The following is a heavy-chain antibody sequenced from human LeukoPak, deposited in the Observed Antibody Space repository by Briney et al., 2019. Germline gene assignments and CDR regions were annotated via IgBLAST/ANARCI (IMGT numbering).Heavy chain of an antibody. Sequence: PGGSLRLSCTASGFSLSNYGMHWVRQAPGKGLEWVAIIWGDQRYKHYADSVKGRFTISRDNSKNTLYLEMNSLRAEDTAVYYCARADGYNYELGTTWGQGTLVTVSS. CDR2: IWGDQRYK. CDR1: GFSLSNYG. CDR3: ARADGYNYELGTT. V-gene: IGHV3-30*02. D-gene: IGHD5-24*01. J-gene: IGHJ5*02.